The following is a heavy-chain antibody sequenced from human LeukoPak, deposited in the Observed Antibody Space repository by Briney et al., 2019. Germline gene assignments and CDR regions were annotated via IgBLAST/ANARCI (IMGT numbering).Heavy chain of an antibody. J-gene: IGHJ4*02. CDR2: INPNSGGT. CDR1: GYTFTGYY. D-gene: IGHD3-22*01. V-gene: IGHV1-2*02. CDR3: ARDPVSHYYDSSGYQSQDY. Sequence: GASVTVSCKASGYTFTGYYMHWVRQAPGQGLEWMGWINPNSGGTNYAQKFQGRVTMTRDTSISTAYMELSRLRSDDTAVYYCARDPVSHYYDSSGYQSQDYWGQGTLVTVSS.